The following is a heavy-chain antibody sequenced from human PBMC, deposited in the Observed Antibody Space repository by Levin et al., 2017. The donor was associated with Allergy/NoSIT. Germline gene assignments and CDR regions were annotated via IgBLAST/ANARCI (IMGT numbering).Heavy chain of an antibody. D-gene: IGHD4-17*01. J-gene: IGHJ2*01. Sequence: KGLEWVSIIYSGGTTYYADSVKGRFTISRDNSKNTLYLQMNSLRAEDTAVYYCARLTTANWYFDLWGRGTLVTVSS. CDR2: IYSGGTT. CDR3: ARLTTANWYFDL. V-gene: IGHV3-66*04.